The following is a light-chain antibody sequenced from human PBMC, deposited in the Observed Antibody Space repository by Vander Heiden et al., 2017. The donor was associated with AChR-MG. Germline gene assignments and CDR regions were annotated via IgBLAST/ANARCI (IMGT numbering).Light chain of an antibody. CDR1: KLGDKY. CDR2: QDS. J-gene: IGLJ3*02. CDR3: RAWNSRPWV. Sequence: SYELTQPPSVSVSPGQTASITCSGDKLGDKYACWYQQKPAQSPVLVIYQDSKRPSGIPERVSGSNSATTENLTISGTQAMDEAYYYSRAWNSRPWVFGGGTKLTVL. V-gene: IGLV3-1*01.